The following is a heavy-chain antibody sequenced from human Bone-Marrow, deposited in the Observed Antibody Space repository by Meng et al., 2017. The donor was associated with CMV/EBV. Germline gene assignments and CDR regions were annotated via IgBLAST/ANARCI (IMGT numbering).Heavy chain of an antibody. D-gene: IGHD3-10*01. CDR3: ARDPQLGPDAFDI. V-gene: IGHV6-1*01. J-gene: IGHJ3*02. Sequence: SETPSLTCAISGDSVSSNSAAWNWIRQSPSRGLEWLGRTYYRSKWFNDYAVSVNSRITINPDISKNQFSLQLNSLTPEDTAVYYCARDPQLGPDAFDIWGQGTMVTVSS. CDR2: TYYRSKWFN. CDR1: GDSVSSNSAA.